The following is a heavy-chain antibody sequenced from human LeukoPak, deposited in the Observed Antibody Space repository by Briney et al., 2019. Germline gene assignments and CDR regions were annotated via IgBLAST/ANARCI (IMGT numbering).Heavy chain of an antibody. CDR3: ARADDYGDDNFDY. CDR1: GDSISRYY. CDR2: IYYSGST. D-gene: IGHD4-17*01. Sequence: SETLSLTCTVSGDSISRYYWSWIRQPPGKGLEWIGYIYYSGSTNYNPSLKSRVTISVDTSKNQFSLKLSSVTAADTAVYYCARADDYGDDNFDYWGQGTLVTVSS. J-gene: IGHJ4*02. V-gene: IGHV4-59*01.